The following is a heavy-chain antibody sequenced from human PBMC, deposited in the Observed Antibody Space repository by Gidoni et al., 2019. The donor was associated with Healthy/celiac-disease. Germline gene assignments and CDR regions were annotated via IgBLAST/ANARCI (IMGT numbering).Heavy chain of an antibody. CDR2: ISWNSGSI. Sequence: EVQLVESGGGLVPPGRSLRLSCAASGFTFDDYAMHWVRQAPGKGLEWGSGISWNSGSIGYADSVKGRFTISRDNAKNSQYLQMNSLRAEDTALYYCAKSPYYDFWSGHDYWGQGTLVTVSS. D-gene: IGHD3-3*01. V-gene: IGHV3-9*01. J-gene: IGHJ4*02. CDR3: AKSPYYDFWSGHDY. CDR1: GFTFDDYA.